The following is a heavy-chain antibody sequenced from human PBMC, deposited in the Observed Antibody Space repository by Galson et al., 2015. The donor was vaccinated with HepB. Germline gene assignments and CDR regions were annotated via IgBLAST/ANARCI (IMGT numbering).Heavy chain of an antibody. V-gene: IGHV3-73*01. CDR2: IGSKANSYAT. CDR3: TRLGDLSGYSSL. D-gene: IGHD6-13*01. Sequence: SLRLSCAASEFTVSGSAMHWVRQASGRGLEWVGRIGSKANSYATAYAASVKGRFTISRDDSKNTAYMQMNSLKTEDTAVYYCTRLGDLSGYSSLWGQGTLVTVSS. J-gene: IGHJ4*02. CDR1: EFTVSGSA.